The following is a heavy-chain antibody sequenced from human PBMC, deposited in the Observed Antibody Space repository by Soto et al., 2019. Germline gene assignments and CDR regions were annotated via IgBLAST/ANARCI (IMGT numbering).Heavy chain of an antibody. Sequence: ASVKVSCKASGYTFSASGISWVRQTPGQGLEWRGWISTSNGYTTYAEKFQDRITITADTSTDTAYMELRSLTSDDTALYFYARDRXFALLEWSPSLSYGMDVWGQGTTVTVSS. J-gene: IGHJ6*02. D-gene: IGHD3-3*01. V-gene: IGHV1-18*01. CDR3: ARDRXFALLEWSPSLSYGMDV. CDR2: ISTSNGYT. CDR1: GYTFSASG.